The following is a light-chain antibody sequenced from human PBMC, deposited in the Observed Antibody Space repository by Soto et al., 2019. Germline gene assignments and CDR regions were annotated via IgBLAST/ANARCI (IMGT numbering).Light chain of an antibody. CDR3: QQSSYSPLT. CDR1: QSVTNNY. J-gene: IGKJ4*01. CDR2: EVS. Sequence: EIVLTQSPGTLSLSPGDRATVSCRASQSVTNNYLAWFQQKPGQAPRLLIYEVSNRATGVPDRFGGTGSGTDFTLIISRLEPEDFAVYHCQQSSYSPLTFGGGTRIEIK. V-gene: IGKV3-20*01.